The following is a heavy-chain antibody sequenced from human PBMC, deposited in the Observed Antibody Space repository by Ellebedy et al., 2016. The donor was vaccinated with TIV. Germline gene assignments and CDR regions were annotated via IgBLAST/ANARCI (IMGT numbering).Heavy chain of an antibody. CDR3: SRGTVALQPLRIFDS. D-gene: IGHD6-19*01. V-gene: IGHV4-34*01. Sequence: SETLSLTXAVYGESFSGHYWSWVRQPPGKGLEWIGEVNHNGNTNYSPSLKSRLTISVDTSKNQFSLKLTSVTAAGTAVYYCSRGTVALQPLRIFDSWGQGTQVTVSS. CDR1: GESFSGHY. CDR2: VNHNGNT. J-gene: IGHJ4*02.